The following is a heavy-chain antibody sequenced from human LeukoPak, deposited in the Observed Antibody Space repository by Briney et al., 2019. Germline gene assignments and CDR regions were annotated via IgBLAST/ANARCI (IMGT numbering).Heavy chain of an antibody. J-gene: IGHJ4*02. CDR3: ARDPSNSGYDYLYYFDY. D-gene: IGHD5-12*01. CDR1: GYTFTGYY. CDR2: INPDNGGT. V-gene: IGHV1-2*02. Sequence: ASVKVSCKASGYTFTGYYMHWARQAPGQGLEWMGWINPDNGGTNYAQEFQGRVTMTRDMSISTAYMELSRLRSDDTAVYYCARDPSNSGYDYLYYFDYWGQGTLVTVSS.